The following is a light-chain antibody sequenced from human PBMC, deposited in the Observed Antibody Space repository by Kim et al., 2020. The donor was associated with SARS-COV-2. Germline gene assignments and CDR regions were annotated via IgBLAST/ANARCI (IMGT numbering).Light chain of an antibody. V-gene: IGLV3-19*01. CDR2: GKN. Sequence: ALGQTVRITCQGDSLRSYYASWYQQKPGQAPVLVIYGKNNRPSGIPDRFSGSSSGNTASLTITGAQAEDEADYCCNSRDSRGNHWVFGGGLKLTVL. J-gene: IGLJ3*02. CDR1: SLRSYY. CDR3: NSRDSRGNHWV.